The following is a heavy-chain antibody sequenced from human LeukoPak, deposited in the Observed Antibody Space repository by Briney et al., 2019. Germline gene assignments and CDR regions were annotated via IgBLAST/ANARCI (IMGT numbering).Heavy chain of an antibody. D-gene: IGHD5-18*01. V-gene: IGHV1-2*02. CDR3: ARGGGYSYGFLDY. CDR1: GYTFTGYY. J-gene: IGHJ4*02. CDR2: INPNSGGT. Sequence: VASVKVSCKASGYTFTGYYMHWVRQAPGQGLEGMGWINPNSGGTNYAQKFQGRVTMTRDTSISTAYMELSRLRSDDTAVYYCARGGGYSYGFLDYWGQGTLVTVSS.